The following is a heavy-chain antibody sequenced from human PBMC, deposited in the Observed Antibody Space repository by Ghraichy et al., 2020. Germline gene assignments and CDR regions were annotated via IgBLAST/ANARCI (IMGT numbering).Heavy chain of an antibody. Sequence: GGSLRLSCSVSGLTFSNYAMDWVRQAPGKGLECVSGIISNGGSTYYADSVKGRFTISRDNSKNTLYLEMSSLRPEDTAVYYCVTQNVQLYYYYGMAVWGQGTRVTVSS. V-gene: IGHV3-64D*06. CDR3: VTQNVQLYYYYGMAV. CDR1: GLTFSNYA. D-gene: IGHD3-10*01. CDR2: IISNGGST. J-gene: IGHJ6*02.